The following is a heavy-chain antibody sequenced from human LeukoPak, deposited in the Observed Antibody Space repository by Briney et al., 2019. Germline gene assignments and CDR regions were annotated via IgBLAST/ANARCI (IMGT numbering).Heavy chain of an antibody. CDR1: GGSISSYY. D-gene: IGHD3-10*01. V-gene: IGHV4-59*01. CDR3: ARDSLGAMVRGVTNYYYYGMDV. J-gene: IGHJ6*02. CDR2: MYYGGST. Sequence: KPSETLSLTCTVSGGSISSYYCSWIRQPPGKGLEWIGYMYYGGSTNYNPSLKSRVTILVDTSKNQFSLKLSSVTAADTAVYYCARDSLGAMVRGVTNYYYYGMDVWGQGTTVTVSS.